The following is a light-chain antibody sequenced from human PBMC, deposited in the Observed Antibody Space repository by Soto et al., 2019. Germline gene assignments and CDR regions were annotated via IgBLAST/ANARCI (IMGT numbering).Light chain of an antibody. CDR1: QGISSW. Sequence: DLQMTQSPPSVSASVGDSVTINCRASQGISSWLAWYQQRPGKAPNLLIYAASSLQTGVPSRFTGSGAGTDFTLTINSLQPEDSATYYCQQGDSFPFTFGPGTKVNI. J-gene: IGKJ3*01. CDR2: AAS. CDR3: QQGDSFPFT. V-gene: IGKV1-12*01.